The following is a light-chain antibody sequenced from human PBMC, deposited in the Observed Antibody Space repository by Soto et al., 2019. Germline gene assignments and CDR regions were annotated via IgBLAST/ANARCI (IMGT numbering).Light chain of an antibody. CDR2: DVS. CDR1: SSDVGAYNY. J-gene: IGLJ1*01. Sequence: QSALTQPASVSGSPGQSITISCTGTSSDVGAYNYVSWYRQHPGKAPNLMIYDVSYRPSGVSNRFSGSKSGNTASLTISGAQAEDEADYYCSSQTSSSTYVFGSGTKVTVL. V-gene: IGLV2-14*01. CDR3: SSQTSSSTYV.